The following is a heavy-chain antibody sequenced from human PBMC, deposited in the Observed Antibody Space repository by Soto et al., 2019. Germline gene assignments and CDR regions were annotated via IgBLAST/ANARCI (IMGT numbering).Heavy chain of an antibody. CDR3: ARAVYCRSAACSNWFDS. J-gene: IGHJ5*01. CDR1: GASINSADYY. D-gene: IGHD2-2*01. Sequence: QVQLQESGPGLVKPSQTLSLTCAVSGASINSADYYWSWIRQPPGKGLEWIGYIYYSGSTYYNPYLKRRAAISADMSKNQFSLRLSSATAADTAVYYCARAVYCRSAACSNWFDSWGQGTLVTVSS. V-gene: IGHV4-30-4*01. CDR2: IYYSGST.